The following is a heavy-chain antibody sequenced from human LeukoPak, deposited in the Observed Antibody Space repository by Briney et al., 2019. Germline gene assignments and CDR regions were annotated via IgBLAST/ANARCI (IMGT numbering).Heavy chain of an antibody. CDR2: IRYDGSNK. CDR3: AKTGTYYYGSGSYTFDY. CDR1: GFTSSSYG. V-gene: IGHV3-30*02. J-gene: IGHJ4*02. D-gene: IGHD3-10*01. Sequence: GGSLRLSCAASGFTSSSYGMHWVRQAPGKGLEWVAFIRYDGSNKYYADSVKGRFTISRDNSKNTLYLQMNSLRAEDTAVYYCAKTGTYYYGSGSYTFDYWGQGTLVTVSS.